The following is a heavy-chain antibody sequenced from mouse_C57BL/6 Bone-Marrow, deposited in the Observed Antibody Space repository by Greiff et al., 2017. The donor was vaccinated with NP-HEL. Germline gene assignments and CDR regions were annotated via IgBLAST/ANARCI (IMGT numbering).Heavy chain of an antibody. CDR2: INPSTGGT. Sequence: EVQLQQSGPELVKPGASVKISCKASGYSFTGYYMNWVKQSPEKSLEWIGEINPSTGGTTYNQKFKAKATLTVDKSSSTAYMQLKSLTSEDSAVYYCARRGDYYGYWYFDGWGTGTTVTVSS. J-gene: IGHJ1*03. CDR3: ARRGDYYGYWYFDG. CDR1: GYSFTGYY. D-gene: IGHD1-1*01. V-gene: IGHV1-42*01.